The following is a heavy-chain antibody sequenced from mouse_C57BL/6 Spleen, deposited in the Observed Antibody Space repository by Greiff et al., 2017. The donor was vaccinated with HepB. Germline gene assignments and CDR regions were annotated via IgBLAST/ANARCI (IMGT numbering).Heavy chain of an antibody. J-gene: IGHJ2*01. CDR2: INPYNGDT. V-gene: IGHV1-20*01. D-gene: IGHD2-3*01. CDR1: GYSFTGYF. Sequence: EVQLQQSGPELVKPGDSVKISCKASGYSFTGYFMNWVMQSHGKSLEWIGRINPYNGDTFYNQKFKGKATLTVDKSSSTAHMELRSLTSEDSAVYYCARSGELYDGYYLYYFDYWGQGTTLTVSS. CDR3: ARSGELYDGYYLYYFDY.